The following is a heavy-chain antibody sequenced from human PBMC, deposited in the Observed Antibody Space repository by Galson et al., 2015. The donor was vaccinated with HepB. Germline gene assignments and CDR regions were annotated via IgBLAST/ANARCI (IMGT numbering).Heavy chain of an antibody. CDR3: AKAAPYGSGRLYGMDV. CDR2: INAGNGNT. J-gene: IGHJ6*02. D-gene: IGHD3-10*01. Sequence: SVKVSCKASGYTFTSYAMHWVRQAPGQRLEWMGWINAGNGNTKYSQKFQGRVTITRDTSASTAYMELSSLRSEDTAVYYCAKAAPYGSGRLYGMDVWGQGTTVTVSS. V-gene: IGHV1-3*01. CDR1: GYTFTSYA.